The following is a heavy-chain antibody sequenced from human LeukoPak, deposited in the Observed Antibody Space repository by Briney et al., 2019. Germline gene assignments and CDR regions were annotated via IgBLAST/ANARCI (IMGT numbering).Heavy chain of an antibody. CDR2: IRHDGSDV. D-gene: IGHD3-10*01. V-gene: IGHV3-7*04. J-gene: IGHJ4*02. CDR3: VRDGSGSDFSLDY. Sequence: PGGSLRLSCVASGFNFDNYYMSWVRQAPGKGLEWVADIRHDGSDVYNVDSVRGRFTISRDNAKNSAFLQMNRLKDEDTAVYYCVRDGSGSDFSLDYWGQGTLVTVSS. CDR1: GFNFDNYY.